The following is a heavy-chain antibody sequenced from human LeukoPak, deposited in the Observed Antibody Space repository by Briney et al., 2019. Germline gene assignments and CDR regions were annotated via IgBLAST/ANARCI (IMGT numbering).Heavy chain of an antibody. J-gene: IGHJ6*02. CDR1: GYTFTGYY. CDR2: INPNSGGT. Sequence: ASVKVSCKASGYTFTGYYMHWVRLAPGQGLEWMGWINPNSGGTNYAQKFQGRVTMTRDTSISTAYMELSRLRSDDTAVYYCARRPPSPGYYYGMDVWGQGTTVTVSS. V-gene: IGHV1-2*02. CDR3: ARRPPSPGYYYGMDV.